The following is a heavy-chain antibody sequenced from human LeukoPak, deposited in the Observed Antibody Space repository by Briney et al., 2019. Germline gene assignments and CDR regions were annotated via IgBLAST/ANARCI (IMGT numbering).Heavy chain of an antibody. Sequence: PGGSLRLSCAASGFTFSSYAMSWVRQAPGKGLEWVSAISGSGGSTYYADSVKGRFTISRDNSKNTLYLQMNSLRAEDTAVYYCANDLMLVVGATFDYWGQGTLVTVSS. J-gene: IGHJ4*02. V-gene: IGHV3-23*01. CDR1: GFTFSSYA. D-gene: IGHD1-26*01. CDR2: ISGSGGST. CDR3: ANDLMLVVGATFDY.